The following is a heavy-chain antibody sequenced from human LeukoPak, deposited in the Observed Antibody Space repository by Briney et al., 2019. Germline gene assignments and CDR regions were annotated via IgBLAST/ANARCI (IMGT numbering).Heavy chain of an antibody. CDR3: ARVLQSSGWLDPYYYYYMDV. CDR1: GYTFIGYY. CDR2: INPNSGGR. J-gene: IGHJ6*03. Sequence: EASVNDSCQASGYTFIGYYMHWLRPAPGQGLAWMGWINPNSGGRNYAQKLQGRVTMATDTSTSTAYMELRSLRSDDTPVYYCARVLQSSGWLDPYYYYYMDVWGKGTTVTISS. D-gene: IGHD6-19*01. V-gene: IGHV1-2*02.